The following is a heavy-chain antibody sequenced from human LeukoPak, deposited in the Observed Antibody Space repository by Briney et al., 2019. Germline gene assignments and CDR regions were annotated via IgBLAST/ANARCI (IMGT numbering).Heavy chain of an antibody. CDR3: AREEDSTTIRSSYGMDV. D-gene: IGHD2/OR15-2a*01. V-gene: IGHV3-7*01. CDR1: GFSISTFW. Sequence: GGSLRLSCAASGFSISTFWMSWVRQAPGKGLEWVANIKQDGTEKYYVDSVRGRFTISRDNAENSLYLQMNSLRAEDTAVYYCAREEDSTTIRSSYGMDVWGQGTTVTVSS. J-gene: IGHJ6*02. CDR2: IKQDGTEK.